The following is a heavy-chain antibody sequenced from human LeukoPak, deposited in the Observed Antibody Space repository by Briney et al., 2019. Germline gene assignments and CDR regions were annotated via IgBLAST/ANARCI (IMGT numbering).Heavy chain of an antibody. CDR3: ARGYGSGSYSYFDY. V-gene: IGHV1-2*02. Sequence: GASVKASCKASGYTFTGYYMHWVRQAPGQGLEWMGWINPNSGGTNYAQKFQGRVTMTRDTSISTAYMELSRLRSDDTAVYYCARGYGSGSYSYFDYWGQGTLVTVSS. CDR1: GYTFTGYY. CDR2: INPNSGGT. D-gene: IGHD3-10*01. J-gene: IGHJ4*02.